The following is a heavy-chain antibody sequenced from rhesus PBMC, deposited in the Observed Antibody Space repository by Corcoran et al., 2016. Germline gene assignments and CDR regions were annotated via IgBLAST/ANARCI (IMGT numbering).Heavy chain of an antibody. CDR2: IYGSRGST. CDR3: ARARIAAAGPPFDY. Sequence: QVQLQESGPGLVKPSETLSLTCAVSGGSFSSYWLGWIRAPPGQGLEWIGSIYGSRGSTEYNPSLKSRATISRDTSKNQFSLKLSSVTAADTAVYYCARARIAAAGPPFDYWGQGVLVTVSS. J-gene: IGHJ4*01. V-gene: IGHV4-160*01. D-gene: IGHD6S26*01. CDR1: GGSFSSYW.